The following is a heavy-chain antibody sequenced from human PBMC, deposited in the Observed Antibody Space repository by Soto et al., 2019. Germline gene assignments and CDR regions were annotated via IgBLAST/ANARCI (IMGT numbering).Heavy chain of an antibody. D-gene: IGHD3-10*01. CDR1: GDSIIRSF. J-gene: IGHJ3*01. CDR3: ASGAGDFSGPDTFDV. Sequence: QVQLQESGPGLVKPSETLSLTCVVSGDSIIRSFWGWIRQPPGRGLERIAYISASGTTFATPSLKTRLSMSVDTSKNKFPLTLTETTAADTAIYCCASGAGDFSGPDTFDVWGQGTLVTVSS. CDR2: ISASGTT. V-gene: IGHV4-4*08.